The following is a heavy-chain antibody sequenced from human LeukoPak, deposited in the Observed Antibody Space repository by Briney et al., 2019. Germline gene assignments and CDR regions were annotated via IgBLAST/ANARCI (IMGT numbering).Heavy chain of an antibody. Sequence: SQTLSLTCTVSGGSISSGDYYWSWIRQPPGKGLEWIGYIYYSGSTYYNPSLKSRVTISVDTSKNQFSLKLSSVTAAGTAVYYCAGMYGSGGYYIDYWGQGTLVTVSS. D-gene: IGHD3-10*01. CDR2: IYYSGST. CDR1: GGSISSGDYY. CDR3: AGMYGSGGYYIDY. J-gene: IGHJ4*02. V-gene: IGHV4-30-4*01.